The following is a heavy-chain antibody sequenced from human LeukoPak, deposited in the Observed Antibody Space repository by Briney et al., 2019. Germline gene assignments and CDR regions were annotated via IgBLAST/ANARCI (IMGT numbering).Heavy chain of an antibody. CDR2: ISAYDGDT. CDR1: GYTFISYY. V-gene: IGHV1-18*04. J-gene: IGHJ6*03. D-gene: IGHD4-17*01. Sequence: ASVKVSCKASGYTFISYYMHWVRQAPGQGLEWMGWISAYDGDTKYAQKFQGRVTMTTDTSTSTAYMELRSLRSDDTALYYCARAGRDYGTSRYYYYYMDVWGKGTTVTVSS. CDR3: ARAGRDYGTSRYYYYYMDV.